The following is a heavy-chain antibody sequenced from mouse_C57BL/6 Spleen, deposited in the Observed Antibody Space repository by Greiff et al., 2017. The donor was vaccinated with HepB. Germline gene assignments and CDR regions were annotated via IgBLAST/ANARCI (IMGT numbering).Heavy chain of an antibody. CDR2: IRNKANNHAT. Sequence: EVKLVESGGGLVQPGGSMKLSCAASGFTFSDAWMDWVRQSPEKGLEWVAEIRNKANNHATYYAESVKGRFTISRYDSKSSVYLQMNSLRAEDTGNYYCTRLFHRGIYFDYWGQGTTLTVSS. CDR1: GFTFSDAW. CDR3: TRLFHRGIYFDY. V-gene: IGHV6-6*01. J-gene: IGHJ2*01.